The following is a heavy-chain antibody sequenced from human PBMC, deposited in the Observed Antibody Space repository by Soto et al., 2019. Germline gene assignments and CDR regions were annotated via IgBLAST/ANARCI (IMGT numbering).Heavy chain of an antibody. J-gene: IGHJ6*02. CDR1: GGTFSSYA. Sequence: SVKVSCKASGGTFSSYAISWVRQAPGQGLEWMGGIIPIFGTANYAQKFQGRVTITADKSTSTAYMERSSLRSEDTAVYYCARDGYISGSYQSFDYYYYGMDVWGQGTTVTVSS. CDR2: IIPIFGTA. D-gene: IGHD3-10*01. CDR3: ARDGYISGSYQSFDYYYYGMDV. V-gene: IGHV1-69*06.